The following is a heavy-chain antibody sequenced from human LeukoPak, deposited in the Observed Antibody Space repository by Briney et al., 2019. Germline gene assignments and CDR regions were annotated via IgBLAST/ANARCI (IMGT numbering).Heavy chain of an antibody. J-gene: IGHJ5*02. CDR1: GFTFSSYA. Sequence: GGSLRLSCEASGFTFSSYAMNWVRQAPGKGLEWVAFIRYDGSNKYYADSVKGRFTISRDNSKNTLYLQMNSLRAEDTAVYYCAKESHSSGYSNKWFDPWGQGTLVTVSS. D-gene: IGHD3-22*01. CDR2: IRYDGSNK. CDR3: AKESHSSGYSNKWFDP. V-gene: IGHV3-30*02.